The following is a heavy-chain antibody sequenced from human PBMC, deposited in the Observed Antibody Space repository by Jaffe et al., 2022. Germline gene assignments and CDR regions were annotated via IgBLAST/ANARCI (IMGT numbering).Heavy chain of an antibody. Sequence: QVQLVQSGAEVKKPGASVKVSCKASGYSFTSYAIHWVRQAPGQRLEWIGWINPGNGNTKYSQKFQGRVTITRDTSASTAYMELSSLRSEDTALYYCARDEYYDILTGYLNWLDPWGQGTLVTVSS. CDR1: GYSFTSYA. D-gene: IGHD3-9*01. CDR2: INPGNGNT. J-gene: IGHJ5*02. CDR3: ARDEYYDILTGYLNWLDP. V-gene: IGHV1-3*01.